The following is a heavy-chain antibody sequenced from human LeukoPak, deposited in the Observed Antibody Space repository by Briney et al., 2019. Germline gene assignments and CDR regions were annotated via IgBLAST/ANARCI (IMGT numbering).Heavy chain of an antibody. CDR1: GLTFSSYE. D-gene: IGHD3-3*01. V-gene: IGHV3-48*03. J-gene: IGHJ6*03. CDR2: ISSSGSTI. CDR3: ATQPGPSITIFLYMDV. Sequence: PGGSLRLSCAASGLTFSSYEMNWVRQAPGKGLEWVSYISSSGSTIYYADSVKGRFTISRDNAKNSLYLQMNSLRAEDTAVYYCATQPGPSITIFLYMDVWGKGTTVTVSS.